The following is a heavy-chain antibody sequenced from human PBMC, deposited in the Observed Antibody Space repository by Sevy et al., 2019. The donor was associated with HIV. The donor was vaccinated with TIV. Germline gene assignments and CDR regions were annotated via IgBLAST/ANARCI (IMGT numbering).Heavy chain of an antibody. V-gene: IGHV4-61*02. CDR1: GGSFSSGNYY. Sequence: SETLSLTCTVSGGSFSSGNYYWSWIRQPAGKGLEWIGRIYNSGSTNYNPSLKSRVTISVDTSKNQFSLRLSSVTAADTAVYYCARVDRASYDGSAFDFWGQGTLVTVSS. J-gene: IGHJ4*02. CDR3: ARVDRASYDGSAFDF. D-gene: IGHD3-22*01. CDR2: IYNSGST.